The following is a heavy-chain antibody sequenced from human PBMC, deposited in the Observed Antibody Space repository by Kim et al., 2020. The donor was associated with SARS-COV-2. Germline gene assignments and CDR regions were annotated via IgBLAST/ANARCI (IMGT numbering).Heavy chain of an antibody. V-gene: IGHV3-23*01. J-gene: IGHJ4*02. D-gene: IGHD3-22*01. CDR3: AKSDRITMIVVVTMIDY. Sequence: VKGRFTITRDNSKHPLYRQMNSLRAEDTAVYYCAKSDRITMIVVVTMIDYWGQGTLVTVSS.